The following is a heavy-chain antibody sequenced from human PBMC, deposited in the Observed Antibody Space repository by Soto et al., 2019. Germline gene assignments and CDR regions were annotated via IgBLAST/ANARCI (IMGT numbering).Heavy chain of an antibody. CDR3: ARTSWYEVVDY. J-gene: IGHJ4*02. Sequence: QLQLQESGPGLEKPSETLSLTCTVSGGSISSSSYYWGWIRQPPGKGLEWIGSIYYSGSTYYNPSLKSRVTISVDTSKNQFSLKLSSVTAADTAVYYCARTSWYEVVDYWGQGTLVTVSS. CDR2: IYYSGST. D-gene: IGHD6-13*01. V-gene: IGHV4-39*01. CDR1: GGSISSSSYY.